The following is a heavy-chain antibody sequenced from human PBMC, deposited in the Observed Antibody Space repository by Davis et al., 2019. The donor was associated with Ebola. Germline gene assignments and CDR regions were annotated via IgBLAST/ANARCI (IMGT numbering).Heavy chain of an antibody. Sequence: GESLKISCAASGFTFSNYAMNWVRQAPGKGLEWVSTISSSGNYIYYAESVKGRFTISRDNAKNSLTLQMNSLGAEDTAVYYCARGRRLLADAFHIWGQGTMVTASS. J-gene: IGHJ3*02. CDR3: ARGRRLLADAFHI. CDR2: ISSSGNYI. CDR1: GFTFSNYA. V-gene: IGHV3-21*06. D-gene: IGHD2-15*01.